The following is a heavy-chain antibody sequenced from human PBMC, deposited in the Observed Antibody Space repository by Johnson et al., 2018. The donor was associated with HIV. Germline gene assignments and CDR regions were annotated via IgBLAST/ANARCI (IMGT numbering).Heavy chain of an antibody. J-gene: IGHJ3*02. CDR3: ARDPELDYFDNRAFDI. V-gene: IGHV3-7*01. D-gene: IGHD3-22*01. CDR2: IKQDGSEK. CDR1: GFTFSSYA. Sequence: VQLVESGGGLVQPGGSLRLSCAASGFTFSSYAMSWVRQAPGKGLEWVANIKQDGSEKYYVDSVKGRFTISRDNAKNSLSLQMDSLRAEDTAVYYCARDPELDYFDNRAFDIWGQGTMVTVSS.